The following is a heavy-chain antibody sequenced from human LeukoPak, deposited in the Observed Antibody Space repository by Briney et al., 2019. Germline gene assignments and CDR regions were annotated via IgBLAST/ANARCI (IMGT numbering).Heavy chain of an antibody. J-gene: IGHJ3*01. Sequence: GGSLRLSCAASGFTFSFYGMSWVRQAPGKGLEWVSALSGSGGTTYYADSVKGRFTISRDNAKNSLYLQINTLRAEDTAVYYCARGPGGAFDFWGQGAMVTVSS. D-gene: IGHD1-1*01. CDR3: ARGPGGAFDF. CDR2: LSGSGGTT. CDR1: GFTFSFYG. V-gene: IGHV3-23*01.